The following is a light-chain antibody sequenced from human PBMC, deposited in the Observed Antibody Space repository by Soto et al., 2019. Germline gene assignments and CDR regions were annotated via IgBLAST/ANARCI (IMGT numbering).Light chain of an antibody. CDR3: HRYNSVPLT. CDR2: AAS. V-gene: IGKV1-39*01. CDR1: QSISSY. J-gene: IGKJ4*01. Sequence: DIQMTQSPSSLSASVGDRVTITCRASQSISSYLNWYQQKPGKAPKLLIYAASSLQSGVPSRFSGSGSGTDFTLTISSLQPEDVATYFCHRYNSVPLTCGGGTTGDIK.